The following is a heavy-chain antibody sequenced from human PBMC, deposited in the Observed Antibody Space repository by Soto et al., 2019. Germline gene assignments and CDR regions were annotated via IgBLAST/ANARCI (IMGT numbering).Heavy chain of an antibody. CDR1: GGSVSSGSYY. CDR3: AIDTGDSSGWYKDY. Sequence: QVQLQESGPGLVKPSETLSLTSTVSGGSVSSGSYYWSWIRQPPGKGLEWIGYIYYSGSTNYNPSLKSRVTISVDTSKNQFSLKLSSVPAADTAVSYCAIDTGDSSGWYKDYWGQGTLVTVSS. V-gene: IGHV4-61*01. D-gene: IGHD6-19*01. J-gene: IGHJ4*02. CDR2: IYYSGST.